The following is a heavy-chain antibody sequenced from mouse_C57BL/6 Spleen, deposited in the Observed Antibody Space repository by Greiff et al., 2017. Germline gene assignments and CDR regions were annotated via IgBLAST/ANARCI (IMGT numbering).Heavy chain of an antibody. V-gene: IGHV1-82*01. CDR3: ARYTIVTTLPSYAMDY. D-gene: IGHD2-5*01. Sequence: QVQLQQSGPELVKPGASVTISCKASGYAFSSSWMNWVKQRPGKGLEWIGRIYPGDGDTNYNGKFKGKATLTADKASSTAYMQLSSLTSEDSAVYFCARYTIVTTLPSYAMDYWGQGTSVTVSS. CDR1: GYAFSSSW. CDR2: IYPGDGDT. J-gene: IGHJ4*01.